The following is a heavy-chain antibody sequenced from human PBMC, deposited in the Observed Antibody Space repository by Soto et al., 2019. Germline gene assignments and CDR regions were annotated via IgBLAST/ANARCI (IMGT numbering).Heavy chain of an antibody. J-gene: IGHJ4*02. D-gene: IGHD5-18*01. Sequence: PLEPLSLTCTVSGGYISSGGYYWSWIRQHPGKGLEWIGYIYYSGSTYYNPSLKSRVTISVDTSKNQFSLKLSSVTAADTAVYYCAEAGREMVTFILAYGVKGTPVPVSP. CDR1: GGYISSGGYY. CDR3: AEAGREMVTFILAY. CDR2: IYYSGST. V-gene: IGHV4-31*03.